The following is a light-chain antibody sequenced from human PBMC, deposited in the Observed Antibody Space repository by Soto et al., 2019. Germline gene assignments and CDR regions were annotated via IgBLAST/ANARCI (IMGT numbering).Light chain of an antibody. J-gene: IGKJ1*01. Sequence: DNQMNQSPSTLSASVGDRVTITCRASQNIRTWLSWYQQKPGKAPNLLIFDASSLHSGVPSRFSGSGSGTEFTLTITSLQPDDFATYYCQHYNPYSGPFGQGTKVDIK. CDR1: QNIRTW. CDR2: DAS. V-gene: IGKV1-5*01. CDR3: QHYNPYSGP.